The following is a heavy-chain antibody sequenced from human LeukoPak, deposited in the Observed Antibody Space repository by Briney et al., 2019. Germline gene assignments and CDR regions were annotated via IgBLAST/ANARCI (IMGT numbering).Heavy chain of an antibody. CDR1: GGSFSGYY. D-gene: IGHD6-19*01. CDR2: INHSGST. Sequence: SETLSLTCAVYGGSFSGYYWSWIRQPPGKGLEWIGEINHSGSTNYNPSLKSRVTISVDTSKNQFSLKPSSVTAADTAVYYCARKGYSSGYDYWGQGTLVTVSS. CDR3: ARKGYSSGYDY. J-gene: IGHJ4*02. V-gene: IGHV4-34*01.